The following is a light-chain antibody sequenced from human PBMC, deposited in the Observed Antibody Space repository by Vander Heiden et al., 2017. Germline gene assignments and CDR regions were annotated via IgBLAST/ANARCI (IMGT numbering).Light chain of an antibody. CDR3: QRCGWSPPWT. CDR2: GAS. Sequence: ESVLTESRGTLSLSPGERATLSCRASQSVGSSYLAWHQQTPVHAPRLLIYGASSRATGLPDRFSGSSCGNFFTLTISILDPEYSAVYYCQRCGWSPPWTFGQGTKVEIK. CDR1: QSVGSSY. J-gene: IGKJ1*01. V-gene: IGKV3-20*01.